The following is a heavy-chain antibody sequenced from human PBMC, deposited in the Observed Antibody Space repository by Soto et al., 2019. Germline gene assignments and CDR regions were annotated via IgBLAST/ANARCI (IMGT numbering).Heavy chain of an antibody. Sequence: SETLSLTCAVYGGSFSGYCWSWIRQPPGKGLEWIGEINHSGSTNYNPSLKSRVTISVDTSKNQLSLKLSSVTAADTAVYYCARGPYYTSAGFDSWGHGTLVTVSS. CDR1: GGSFSGYC. J-gene: IGHJ4*01. CDR2: INHSGST. D-gene: IGHD3-10*01. V-gene: IGHV4-34*01. CDR3: ARGPYYTSAGFDS.